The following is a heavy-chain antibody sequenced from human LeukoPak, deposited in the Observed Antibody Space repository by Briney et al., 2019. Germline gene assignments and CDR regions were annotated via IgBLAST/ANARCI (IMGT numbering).Heavy chain of an antibody. V-gene: IGHV3-9*01. Sequence: PGRSLRLSCAASGFTFDDHAMHWVRQVPGKGLEWVSGITWKGDNMAYADSVNGRFSISRDNAENSLFLQMNSLRLEDTALYYRAKDIAASGLDAFDIWGQGTMVIVSS. D-gene: IGHD3/OR15-3a*01. CDR1: GFTFDDHA. CDR3: AKDIAASGLDAFDI. CDR2: ITWKGDNM. J-gene: IGHJ3*02.